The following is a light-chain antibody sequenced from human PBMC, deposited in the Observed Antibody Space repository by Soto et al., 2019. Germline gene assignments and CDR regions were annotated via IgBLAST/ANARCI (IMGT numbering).Light chain of an antibody. Sequence: DIQMTQSPSSLSASVGDRVTITCQASQDITYYLNWFQQRPGKAPNLLITDASTLKTGVPSRFSASGSWTDFPFTISSPKPEDLATYYCQQYHDRPFTFGRRTKLEIK. CDR1: QDITYY. CDR2: DAS. CDR3: QQYHDRPFT. J-gene: IGKJ2*01. V-gene: IGKV1-33*01.